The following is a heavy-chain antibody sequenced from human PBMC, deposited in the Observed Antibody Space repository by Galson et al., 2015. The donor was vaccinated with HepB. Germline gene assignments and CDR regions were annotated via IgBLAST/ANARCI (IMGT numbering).Heavy chain of an antibody. V-gene: IGHV1-46*01. CDR3: ARDKILVAGTTDEYGMDV. Sequence: SVKVSCKASENTFTSNYFHWVRQAPGQGLEWMGIINPSGGSTTYAQKFQGRVTMTRDTSTSTVYMELSSLRSEDTAVYFCARDKILVAGTTDEYGMDVWGQGTTVTVSS. CDR1: ENTFTSNY. CDR2: INPSGGST. D-gene: IGHD6-19*01. J-gene: IGHJ6*02.